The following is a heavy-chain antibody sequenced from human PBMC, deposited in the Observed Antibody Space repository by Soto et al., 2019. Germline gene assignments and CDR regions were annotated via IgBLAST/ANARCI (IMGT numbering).Heavy chain of an antibody. CDR2: IIPIFGTA. J-gene: IGHJ4*02. D-gene: IGHD4-17*01. V-gene: IGHV1-69*13. Sequence: GASVKVSCKASGGTFSSYAISWVRQAPGQGLEWMGGIIPIFGTANYAQKFQGRVTITADESTSTAYMELSSLRSEDTAVYYCAGLLAYGEGYYFDYWGQGTLVTVSS. CDR1: GGTFSSYA. CDR3: AGLLAYGEGYYFDY.